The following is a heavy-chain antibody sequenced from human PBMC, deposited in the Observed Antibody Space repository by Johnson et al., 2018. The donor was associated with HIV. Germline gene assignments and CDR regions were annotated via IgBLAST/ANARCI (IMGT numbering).Heavy chain of an antibody. J-gene: IGHJ3*01. CDR2: INWNGGST. V-gene: IGHV3-20*04. CDR3: ARATASGGRVDGFDF. CDR1: GFTFRNYG. D-gene: IGHD2-15*01. Sequence: VQLVESGGGVVQPGRSMRLSCVASGFTFRNYGMHWVRQAPGKGLEWVSGINWNGGSTTYADSVKGRFTISRDNAKNSLDLQMNSLRGEDTALYYCARATASGGRVDGFDFLGQGTMVTVSS.